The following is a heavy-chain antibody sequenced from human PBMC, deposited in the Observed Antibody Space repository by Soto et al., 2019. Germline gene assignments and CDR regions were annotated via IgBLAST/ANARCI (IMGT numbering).Heavy chain of an antibody. J-gene: IGHJ5*02. V-gene: IGHV3-48*01. D-gene: IGHD6-13*01. CDR2: ISSSISTI. CDR1: GFTLSSYS. CDR3: ARHPERIAEIGWFDP. Sequence: EVQLVESGGGLVQPGGSRRLSCEASGFTLSSYSRNWVRQAPGKGLEWVSYISSSISTIYYADSVKGRFTISRDNAKNSLYLQMNSLRAEDTAVYYCARHPERIAEIGWFDPWGQGTLVTVSS.